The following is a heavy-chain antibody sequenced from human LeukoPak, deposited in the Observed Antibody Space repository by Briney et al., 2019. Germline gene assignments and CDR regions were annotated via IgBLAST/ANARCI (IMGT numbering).Heavy chain of an antibody. V-gene: IGHV4-59*08. CDR1: GGSISSYY. D-gene: IGHD3-3*01. CDR3: ASLPYYDPVKGLDY. J-gene: IGHJ4*02. CDR2: IYYSGST. Sequence: SETLSLTCTVSGGSISSYYWSWIRLPPGKGLEWIGYIYYSGSTNYNPSLKGRVTISVDTSKNQFSLKLSSVTAADTAVYYCASLPYYDPVKGLDYWGQGTLVTVSS.